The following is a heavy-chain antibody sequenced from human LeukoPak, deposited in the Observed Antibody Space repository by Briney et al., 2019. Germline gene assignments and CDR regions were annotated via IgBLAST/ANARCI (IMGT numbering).Heavy chain of an antibody. J-gene: IGHJ3*02. Sequence: GASVKVSCKASGYRLISYGISWVRQAPGQGLEWMGWISAYNGNTNSAQKFQGRVTMTTDTSTSSAYMELRSLRSDDTAVYYCARTKSRLGELSLDPDAFDIWGRGTMVTVSS. CDR2: ISAYNGNT. CDR1: GYRLISYG. V-gene: IGHV1-18*01. CDR3: ARTKSRLGELSLDPDAFDI. D-gene: IGHD3-16*02.